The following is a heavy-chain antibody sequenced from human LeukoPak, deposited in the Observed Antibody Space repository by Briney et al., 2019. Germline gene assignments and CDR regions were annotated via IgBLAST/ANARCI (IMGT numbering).Heavy chain of an antibody. Sequence: SETLSLTCAVYGGSFSGYYWSWIRQPPGKGLEWIGYIYYSGSTNYNPSLKSRVTISVDTSKNQFSLKLSSVTAADTAVYYCARASLRGLWVDYWGQGTLVTVSS. D-gene: IGHD3-10*01. CDR2: IYYSGST. CDR1: GGSFSGYY. CDR3: ARASLRGLWVDY. V-gene: IGHV4-59*01. J-gene: IGHJ4*02.